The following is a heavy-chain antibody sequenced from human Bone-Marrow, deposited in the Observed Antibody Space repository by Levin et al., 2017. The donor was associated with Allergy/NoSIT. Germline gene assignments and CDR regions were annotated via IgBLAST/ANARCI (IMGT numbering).Heavy chain of an antibody. Sequence: GESLKISCAGSGFTFITYWMSWVRQAPGKGLEWVANINQDGSAKYYVDSLKGRFTISRDNAKNSLYLQMNSLRAEDTALYYCATSSDSPGNHWGLGTLVTVSS. CDR1: GFTFITYW. J-gene: IGHJ5*02. D-gene: IGHD3-22*01. CDR2: INQDGSAK. CDR3: ATSSDSPGNH. V-gene: IGHV3-7*01.